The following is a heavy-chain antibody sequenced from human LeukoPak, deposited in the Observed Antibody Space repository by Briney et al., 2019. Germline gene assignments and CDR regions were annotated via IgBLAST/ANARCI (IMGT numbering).Heavy chain of an antibody. CDR3: ARETYYDILTGYPGFDY. J-gene: IGHJ4*02. CDR1: GYTFTSYG. CDR2: ISAYNGNT. V-gene: IGHV1-18*04. D-gene: IGHD3-9*01. Sequence: ASVTVSCKASGYTFTSYGISWVRQAPGQGLEWMGWISAYNGNTNYAQKLQGRVTMTTDTSTSTAYMELRSLRSDDTAVYYCARETYYDILTGYPGFDYWGQGTLVTVSS.